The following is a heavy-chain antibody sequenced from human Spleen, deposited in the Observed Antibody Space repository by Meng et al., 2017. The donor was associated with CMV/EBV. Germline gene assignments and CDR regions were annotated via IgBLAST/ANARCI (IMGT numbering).Heavy chain of an antibody. CDR1: GFTFSSYA. CDR2: ISYDGSNK. V-gene: IGHV3-30-3*01. J-gene: IGHJ5*02. Sequence: QVQLVGSWGGVVQPGRSLRLSCAASGFTFSSYAMHWVRQAPGKGLEWVAVISYDGSNKYYADSVKGRFTISRDNSKNTLHLQMNSLRAEDTAVYYCTIGEPPPTWGQGTLVTVSS. D-gene: IGHD3-10*01. CDR3: TIGEPPPT.